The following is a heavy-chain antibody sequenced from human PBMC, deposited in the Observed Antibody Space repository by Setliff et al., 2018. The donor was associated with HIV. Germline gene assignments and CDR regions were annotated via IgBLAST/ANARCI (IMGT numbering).Heavy chain of an antibody. Sequence: PGGSLRLSCAASGFTFASYGMHWVRQAPGKGLEWVTFVKYDGSSKYYADSVKGRFTISRDDSKNTLYLQMNSLRGEDTAVYYCAKESNWEPRHPKFFDSLGQGTLVTVSS. V-gene: IGHV3-30*02. CDR2: VKYDGSSK. CDR1: GFTFASYG. J-gene: IGHJ4*02. D-gene: IGHD1-26*01. CDR3: AKESNWEPRHPKFFDS.